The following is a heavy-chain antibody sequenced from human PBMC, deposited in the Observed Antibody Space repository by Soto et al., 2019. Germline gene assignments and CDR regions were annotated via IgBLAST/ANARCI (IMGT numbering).Heavy chain of an antibody. CDR2: IYYRGNT. V-gene: IGHV4-39*01. J-gene: IGHJ4*02. CDR1: GDPINSDKYY. CDR3: ARLEGLATISYYFDF. Sequence: QLQLQESGPGLVKPSETLSLTCSVSGDPINSDKYYWGWIRQPPGKGLEWIGSIYYRGNTYYNPSLQTRVTISLDKSTSQFSLKLNSVTAADSAMYFCARLEGLATISYYFDFWGQGALVTVSS. D-gene: IGHD3-9*01.